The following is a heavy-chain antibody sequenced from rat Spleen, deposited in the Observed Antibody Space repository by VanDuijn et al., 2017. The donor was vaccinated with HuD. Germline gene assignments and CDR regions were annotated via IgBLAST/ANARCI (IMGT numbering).Heavy chain of an antibody. CDR3: ARRYYSGFDY. D-gene: IGHD1-1*01. CDR1: KFTFSNDA. Sequence: EVQLVESGGGLVQPGRSLKLSCTASKFTFSNDAMAWVRQAPTKGLEWVASINVAGDIAYYRDPVKGRFTISRDNARNTLYLQMDSLRSEDTATYYCARRYYSGFDYWGQGVMATVSS. J-gene: IGHJ2*01. CDR2: INVAGDIA. V-gene: IGHV5S13*01.